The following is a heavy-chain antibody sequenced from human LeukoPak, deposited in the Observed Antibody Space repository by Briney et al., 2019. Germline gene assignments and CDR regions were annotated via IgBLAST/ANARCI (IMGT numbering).Heavy chain of an antibody. V-gene: IGHV4-31*03. CDR2: IYYSGST. Sequence: PSETLSLTCTVSGGSISSGGYYWSWIRQHPGKGLEWIGYIYYSGSTYYNPSLKSRVTISVDTSKNQFSLKLSSVTAADTAVYYCARDLGPYDYGDGKAFDIWGQGTMVTVSS. CDR3: ARDLGPYDYGDGKAFDI. D-gene: IGHD4-17*01. J-gene: IGHJ3*02. CDR1: GGSISSGGYY.